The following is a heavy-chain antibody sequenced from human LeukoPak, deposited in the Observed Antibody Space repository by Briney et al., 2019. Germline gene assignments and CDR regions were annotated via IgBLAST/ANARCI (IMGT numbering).Heavy chain of an antibody. Sequence: EASVKVSCKASGYTFTSYGISWVRQAPGQGLEWMGWISAYNGNTNYAQKLQGRVTMTTDTSTSTAYMELRSLRSADTAVYYCARDRVGYCSSTSCYELGYWGQGTLVTVSS. CDR3: ARDRVGYCSSTSCYELGY. CDR2: ISAYNGNT. J-gene: IGHJ4*02. V-gene: IGHV1-18*01. D-gene: IGHD2-2*01. CDR1: GYTFTSYG.